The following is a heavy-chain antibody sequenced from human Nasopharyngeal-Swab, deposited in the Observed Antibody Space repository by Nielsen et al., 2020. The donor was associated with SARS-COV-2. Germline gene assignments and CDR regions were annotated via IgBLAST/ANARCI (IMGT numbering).Heavy chain of an antibody. CDR1: GFTFSDYY. CDR3: ARDKGTYYDILTGGYYYYGMDV. J-gene: IGHJ6*02. CDR2: ISSSSSYT. D-gene: IGHD3-9*01. Sequence: GGSLGLSCAASGFTFSDYYMSWIRQAPGKGLEWVSYISSSSSYTNYADSVKGRFTISRDNAKNSLYLQMNSLRAEDTAVYYCARDKGTYYDILTGGYYYYGMDVWGQGTTVTVSS. V-gene: IGHV3-11*05.